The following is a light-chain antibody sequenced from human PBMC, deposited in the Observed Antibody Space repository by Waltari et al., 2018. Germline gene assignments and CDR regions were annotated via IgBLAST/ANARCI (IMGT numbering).Light chain of an antibody. CDR1: SSHIGAGYD. CDR3: HSYDRSLRDV. V-gene: IGLV1-40*01. J-gene: IGLJ1*01. CDR2: GTT. Sequence: QSVLTQPPSVSGAPGQRVTISCTGSSSHIGAGYDVHRDQQLPGTVPKLPIFGTTNRPSGVPDRFSGSKSGTSASLAITGLQAEDEADYYCHSYDRSLRDVFGTGTKVTVL.